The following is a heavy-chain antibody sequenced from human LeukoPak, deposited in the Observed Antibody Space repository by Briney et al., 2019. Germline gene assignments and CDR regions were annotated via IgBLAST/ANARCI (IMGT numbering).Heavy chain of an antibody. CDR3: TTDGYYYGMDV. J-gene: IGHJ6*02. Sequence: GGSLRLSCAASGFTFSSYAMSWVHQAPGKGLEWVGRIKSKTDVGTTDYAAPVKGRFTISRDDSKNTLYLQMNSLKTEDTAVYYCTTDGYYYGMDVWGQGTTVTVSS. CDR2: IKSKTDVGTT. V-gene: IGHV3-15*01. CDR1: GFTFSSYA.